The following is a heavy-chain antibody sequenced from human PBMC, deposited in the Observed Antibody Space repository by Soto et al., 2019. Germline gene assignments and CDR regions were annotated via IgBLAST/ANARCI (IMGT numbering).Heavy chain of an antibody. CDR2: IWYDGSNI. Sequence: QVQLVESGGGVVQPGRSLRLSCAASGFTFSNYGMHWVRQAPGKGLEWVAVIWYDGSNIYYADSVKGRFTISRDNSKNTLYLQMNSLRAEDTAVYYCARDRPNYYNAMDVWGQGTTVTVSS. V-gene: IGHV3-33*01. CDR1: GFTFSNYG. J-gene: IGHJ6*02. CDR3: ARDRPNYYNAMDV. D-gene: IGHD6-6*01.